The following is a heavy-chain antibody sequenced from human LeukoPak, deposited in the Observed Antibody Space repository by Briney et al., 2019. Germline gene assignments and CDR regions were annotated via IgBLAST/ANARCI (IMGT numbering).Heavy chain of an antibody. V-gene: IGHV1-8*01. J-gene: IGHJ4*02. CDR2: MNPNSGNT. CDR1: GYTFTSYD. CDR3: ARGYGLAAGTEFYDY. Sequence: GASVKVSCKASGYTFTSYDINWVRQATGQGLEWMGWMNPNSGNTGYAQKFQGRVTMTRNTSISTAYMEVSSLRSEDTAVYYCARGYGLAAGTEFYDYWGQGTLVTVSS. D-gene: IGHD6-13*01.